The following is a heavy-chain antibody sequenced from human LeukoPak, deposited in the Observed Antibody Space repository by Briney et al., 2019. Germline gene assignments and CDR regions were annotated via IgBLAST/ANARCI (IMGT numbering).Heavy chain of an antibody. CDR2: MSGRGVST. Sequence: GGSLRLSCAASGFTFTNYAMSWVRQAPGKGLEWVSGMSGRGVSTYYADSVKGRFTISSGNSKNTLYLQVNSLRAEDTAIYYCAKDCNGGNCYIDYWGQGTLVTVAS. J-gene: IGHJ4*02. V-gene: IGHV3-23*01. D-gene: IGHD2-15*01. CDR3: AKDCNGGNCYIDY. CDR1: GFTFTNYA.